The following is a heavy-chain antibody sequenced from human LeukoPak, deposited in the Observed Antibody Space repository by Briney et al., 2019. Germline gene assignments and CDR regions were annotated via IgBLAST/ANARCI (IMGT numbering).Heavy chain of an antibody. Sequence: GESLQISCKGSGYSFTSYWIGWVRQMPGKGLEWMGIIYPGDSDTRYSPSFQGQVTISADKSISTAYLQWSSLKASDTAMYYCASSTNCTSGVCYPVPFDYWGQGTLVTVSS. CDR1: GYSFTSYW. CDR2: IYPGDSDT. V-gene: IGHV5-51*01. J-gene: IGHJ4*02. D-gene: IGHD2-8*01. CDR3: ASSTNCTSGVCYPVPFDY.